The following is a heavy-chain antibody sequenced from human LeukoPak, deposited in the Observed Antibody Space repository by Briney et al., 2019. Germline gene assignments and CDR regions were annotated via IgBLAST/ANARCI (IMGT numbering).Heavy chain of an antibody. J-gene: IGHJ6*04. Sequence: GGSLRLSCAASGFTFSSYAMHWVRQAPGKGLEWVAVISYDGSNKYYADSMKGRFTISRDNSKNTLYLQMNSLRAEDTAVYYCARDYSDYGDFSRYYYYYGMDVWGKGTTVTVSS. CDR3: ARDYSDYGDFSRYYYYYGMDV. CDR2: ISYDGSNK. CDR1: GFTFSSYA. V-gene: IGHV3-30*04. D-gene: IGHD4-17*01.